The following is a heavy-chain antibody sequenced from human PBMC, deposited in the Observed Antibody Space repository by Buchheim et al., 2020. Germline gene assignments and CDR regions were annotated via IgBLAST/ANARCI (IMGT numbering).Heavy chain of an antibody. J-gene: IGHJ4*02. CDR2: ISSGGYTI. CDR3: ATETVVTGSPYYFAY. CDR1: GFTFSDYY. D-gene: IGHD2-21*02. V-gene: IGHV3-11*01. Sequence: QVQLVESGGGLVKPGGSLRLSCEASGFTFSDYYMTWIRQAPGKGLEWVSYISSGGYTITYADSVKGRFTVSRDNARNSLYLQMDILRADDTAIYYCATETVVTGSPYYFAYWGQGTL.